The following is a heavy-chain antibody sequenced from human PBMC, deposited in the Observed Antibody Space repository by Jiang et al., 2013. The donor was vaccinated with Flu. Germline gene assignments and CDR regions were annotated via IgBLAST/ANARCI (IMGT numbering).Heavy chain of an antibody. CDR1: GFSLSTSGMC. CDR2: IDWDDDK. Sequence: KPTQTLTLTCTFSGFSLSTSGMCVSWIRQPPGKALEWLARIDWDDDKYYSTSLKTRLTISKDTSKNQVVLTMTNMDPVDTATYYCARDGGSKRQQWPFDPWGQGTLVTVSS. D-gene: IGHD6-19*01. J-gene: IGHJ5*02. V-gene: IGHV2-70*11. CDR3: ARDGGSKRQQWPFDP.